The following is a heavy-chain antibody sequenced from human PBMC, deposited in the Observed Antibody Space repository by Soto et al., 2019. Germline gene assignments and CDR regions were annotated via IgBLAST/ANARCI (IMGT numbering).Heavy chain of an antibody. D-gene: IGHD6-19*01. J-gene: IGHJ5*02. V-gene: IGHV1-2*02. CDR1: GYTFTSYY. CDR3: ARTTIAVAGLIGFDP. Sequence: ASVKVSCKASGYTFTSYYMHWVRQAPGQGLEWMGIINPSGGGTNYAQKFQGRVTMTRDTSISTAYMELSRLRSDDTAVYYCARTTIAVAGLIGFDPWGQGTLVTVSS. CDR2: INPSGGGT.